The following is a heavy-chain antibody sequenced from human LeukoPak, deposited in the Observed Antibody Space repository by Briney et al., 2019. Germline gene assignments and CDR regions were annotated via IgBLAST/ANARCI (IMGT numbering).Heavy chain of an antibody. CDR2: IKQDGSEK. Sequence: GGSLRLSCEASGFTFSSYWMNWVRQAPGKGLEWVAYIKQDGSEKYYVDSVKGRFTISRDNARNSLYLQMNSLRAEDTAVYYCAREPPYTNYYDSSGYSDFRGQGTLVTVSS. CDR3: AREPPYTNYYDSSGYSDF. CDR1: GFTFSSYW. J-gene: IGHJ4*02. V-gene: IGHV3-7*01. D-gene: IGHD3-22*01.